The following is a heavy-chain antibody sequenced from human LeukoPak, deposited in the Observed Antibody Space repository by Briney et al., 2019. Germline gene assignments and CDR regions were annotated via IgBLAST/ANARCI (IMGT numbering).Heavy chain of an antibody. CDR2: IYHSGST. Sequence: SETLSLTCTVSGYSISSGYYWGWIRQPPGKGLEWIGSIYHSGSTYYNPSLKSRVTISVDKSKNQFSLKLSSVTAADTAVYYCARTTSISTMVRGVLDYWGQGTLVTVSS. J-gene: IGHJ4*02. D-gene: IGHD3-10*01. CDR1: GYSISSGYY. CDR3: ARTTSISTMVRGVLDY. V-gene: IGHV4-38-2*02.